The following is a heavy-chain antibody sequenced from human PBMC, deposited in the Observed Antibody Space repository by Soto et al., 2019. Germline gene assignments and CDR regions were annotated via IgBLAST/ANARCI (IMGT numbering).Heavy chain of an antibody. D-gene: IGHD2-2*01. V-gene: IGHV4-31*03. CDR3: ARVRPATPESSPDWYFDL. Sequence: QVQLQESGPGLVKPSQTLSLTCTVSGGSISRGSYYWSWIRQHPGKGLEWIGYIYYSGSTYYNPSLKSRVTISVDTSKNQFSLKLSSVTAADTAVYYCARVRPATPESSPDWYFDLWGRGTLVTVSS. CDR2: IYYSGST. J-gene: IGHJ2*01. CDR1: GGSISRGSYY.